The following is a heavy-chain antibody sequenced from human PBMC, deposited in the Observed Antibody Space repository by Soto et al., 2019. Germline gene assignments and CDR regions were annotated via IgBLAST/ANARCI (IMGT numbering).Heavy chain of an antibody. D-gene: IGHD3-10*01. CDR1: GFSLSTSGVG. CDR3: AHLHASMVRGVNPDY. CDR2: IYWNDDK. J-gene: IGHJ4*02. Sequence: QITLKESGPTLVKPTQTLTLTCTFSGFSLSTSGVGVGWIRQPPGKALEWLALIYWNDDKRYSPSLKSRLTITKDTSKNQVVRTMTNMDPVDTATYYCAHLHASMVRGVNPDYWGQGTLVTVSS. V-gene: IGHV2-5*01.